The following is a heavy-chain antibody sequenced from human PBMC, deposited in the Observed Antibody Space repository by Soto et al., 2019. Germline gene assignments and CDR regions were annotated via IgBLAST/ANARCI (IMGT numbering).Heavy chain of an antibody. J-gene: IGHJ4*02. Sequence: QLQLQESGPGLVKPSETLSLTCTVSGGSISSSSHYWAWVRLPPGKGLEWIGSIYYSGTTYYNPSLKSRVTISEDTSKNQFSLKLSSVTAADTAVFYCARLIHCKTTSCYFDYWGQGTLVTVSS. V-gene: IGHV4-39*01. CDR1: GGSISSSSHY. CDR2: IYYSGTT. CDR3: ARLIHCKTTSCYFDY. D-gene: IGHD2-2*01.